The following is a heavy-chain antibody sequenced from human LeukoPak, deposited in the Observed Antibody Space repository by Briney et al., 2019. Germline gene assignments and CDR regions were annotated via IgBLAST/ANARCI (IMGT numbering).Heavy chain of an antibody. D-gene: IGHD3-22*01. CDR1: GFTLSAYA. J-gene: IGHJ5*02. Sequence: PGGSLRLSCPASGFTLSAYAISWVRQAPGEGLEWVSAISGRGGITYYADSVKGRFTISRGNSENTLYLQMNSLRAEDTAVYYCAKHDPRRVVITNWFDPWGQGTLVTVSS. V-gene: IGHV3-23*01. CDR2: ISGRGGIT. CDR3: AKHDPRRVVITNWFDP.